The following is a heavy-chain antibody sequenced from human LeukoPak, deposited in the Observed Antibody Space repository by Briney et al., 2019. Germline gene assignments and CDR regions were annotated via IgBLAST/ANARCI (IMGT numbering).Heavy chain of an antibody. CDR3: ASQRIYDFWSGYLGSDFDY. Sequence: SETLSLTCTVSGGSISSSSYYWGWIRQPPGKGLEWIGSIYYSGSTYYNPSLKSRVTISVDTSKNQFSLKLSSVTAADTAVYYCASQRIYDFWSGYLGSDFDYWGQGTLVTVSS. J-gene: IGHJ4*02. D-gene: IGHD3-3*01. V-gene: IGHV4-39*01. CDR1: GGSISSSSYY. CDR2: IYYSGST.